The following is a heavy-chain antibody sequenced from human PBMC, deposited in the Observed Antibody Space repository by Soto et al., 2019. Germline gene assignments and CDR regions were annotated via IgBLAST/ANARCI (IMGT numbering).Heavy chain of an antibody. CDR3: ARLLWGGTTVRLFDY. D-gene: IGHD4-17*01. Sequence: SETLSLTCTVSGFSISSSSYYWGWIRQPPGKGLEWIGSIYYSGSTYYNPSLKSRVTISVDTSKNQFSLKLSSVTAADTAVYYCARLLWGGTTVRLFDYWGQGTLVTVSS. CDR1: GFSISSSSYY. V-gene: IGHV4-39*01. CDR2: IYYSGST. J-gene: IGHJ4*02.